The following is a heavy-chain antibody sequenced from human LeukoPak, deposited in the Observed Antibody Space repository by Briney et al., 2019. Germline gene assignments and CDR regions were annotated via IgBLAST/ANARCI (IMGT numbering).Heavy chain of an antibody. CDR2: ASTDGTP. Sequence: GGSLRLSCTVSGFTLGNYAMTWVRQGPGKGLESVSSASTDGTPYYANSVKGRFTISRDNSKSTLYLRMNSLRAEDTAVYYCAKLGHGGYYSYMDVWGKGTTVTVSS. CDR3: AKLGHGGYYSYMDV. V-gene: IGHV3-23*01. D-gene: IGHD2-21*01. J-gene: IGHJ6*03. CDR1: GFTLGNYA.